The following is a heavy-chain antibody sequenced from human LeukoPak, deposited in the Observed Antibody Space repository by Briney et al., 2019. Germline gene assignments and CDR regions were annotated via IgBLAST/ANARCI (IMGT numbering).Heavy chain of an antibody. Sequence: GGSLRLSCAASGFTFSSYAMHWVRQAPGKGLEWVAVISYDGSNKYYADSVKGRFTISRDNSKNTLYLQMNSLRAEDTAVYYCAKDGILHYDSSGYFDYWGQGTLVTVSS. CDR2: ISYDGSNK. J-gene: IGHJ4*02. D-gene: IGHD3-22*01. CDR1: GFTFSSYA. V-gene: IGHV3-30-3*01. CDR3: AKDGILHYDSSGYFDY.